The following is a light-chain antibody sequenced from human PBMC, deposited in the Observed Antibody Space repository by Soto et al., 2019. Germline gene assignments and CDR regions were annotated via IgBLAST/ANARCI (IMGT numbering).Light chain of an antibody. J-gene: IGKJ4*01. CDR3: QQRSSWPLT. V-gene: IGKV3-11*01. CDR1: QSVSNY. CDR2: DAS. Sequence: TQSPSSLSASVGDRVTITCRASQSVSNYLAWYQQRRGQAPRLLIYDASNRATGIPARFSGSGSGTDFSLTISSLEPEDFAVYYCQQRSSWPLTFGGGTKVDIK.